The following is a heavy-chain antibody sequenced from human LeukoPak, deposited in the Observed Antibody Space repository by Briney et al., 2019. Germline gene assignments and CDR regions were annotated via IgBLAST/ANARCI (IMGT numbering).Heavy chain of an antibody. CDR1: GFTFSSYA. CDR2: ISSDGGST. V-gene: IGHV3-64*01. Sequence: GGSLRLSCAASGFTFSSYAMHWVRQAPGKGLEYVSAISSDGGSTYYANSVKGRFTISRDNSKNTLYLQMGSLRAEDMAVYYCARFVAWLDYYMDVWGKGTTVTVSS. CDR3: ARFVAWLDYYMDV. J-gene: IGHJ6*03. D-gene: IGHD3-10*01.